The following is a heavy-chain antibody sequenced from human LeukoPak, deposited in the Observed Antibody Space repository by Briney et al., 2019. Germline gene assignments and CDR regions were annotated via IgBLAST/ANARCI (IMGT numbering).Heavy chain of an antibody. Sequence: ASVKVSCKASGYTFTSYYMHWVRQAPGQGLEWMGIINPSGGSTSYAQKFQGRVTMTRDTSTSTVYMELSSLRSEDTAVYYCAADTAMAYYYYYGMDVWGQGTTVTVSS. CDR1: GYTFTSYY. CDR3: AADTAMAYYYYYGMDV. D-gene: IGHD5-18*01. V-gene: IGHV1-46*01. CDR2: INPSGGST. J-gene: IGHJ6*02.